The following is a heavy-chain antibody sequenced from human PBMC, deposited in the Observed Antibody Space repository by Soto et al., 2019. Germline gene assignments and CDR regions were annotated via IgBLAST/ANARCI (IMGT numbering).Heavy chain of an antibody. Sequence: GGSLRLSCAGSGFTFGDSYMSWIRQAPGKGLEWLSYISPGSRYPAYADSVKGRFTISRDNAKRSLYLQMMSLTAEDTAIYYCVRGGGGGRFDPWGQATIVTVSS. CDR1: GFTFGDSY. J-gene: IGHJ5*02. V-gene: IGHV3-11*06. CDR3: VRGGGGGRFDP. CDR2: ISPGSRYP. D-gene: IGHD2-15*01.